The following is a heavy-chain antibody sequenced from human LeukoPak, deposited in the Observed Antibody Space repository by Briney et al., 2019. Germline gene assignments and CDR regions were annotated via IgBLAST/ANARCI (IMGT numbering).Heavy chain of an antibody. Sequence: SETLSLTCTVSGGSISSSSYYWGWIRQPPGKGLEWIGSIYYSGSTYYKSSLKSRVTISVDTSKNQFSLKLSSVTAADTAVYYCARVFRAGGFGAFDIWGQGTMVTVSS. V-gene: IGHV4-39*07. CDR3: ARVFRAGGFGAFDI. CDR1: GGSISSSSYY. J-gene: IGHJ3*02. CDR2: IYYSGST. D-gene: IGHD3-10*01.